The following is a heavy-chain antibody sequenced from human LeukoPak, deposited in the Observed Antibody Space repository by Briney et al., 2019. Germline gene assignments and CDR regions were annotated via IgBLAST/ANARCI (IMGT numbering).Heavy chain of an antibody. CDR3: ARSQGSSSPAHFDY. D-gene: IGHD6-6*01. J-gene: IGHJ4*02. CDR2: INHSGST. CDR1: GGSFSGYY. V-gene: IGHV4-34*01. Sequence: PSETLSLTCAVYGGSFSGYYWSWIRQPPGKGLEWIGEINHSGSTNYNPSLKSRVTISVDTSKNQFSLKLSSVTAADTAVYYCARSQGSSSPAHFDYWGQGTLVTVSS.